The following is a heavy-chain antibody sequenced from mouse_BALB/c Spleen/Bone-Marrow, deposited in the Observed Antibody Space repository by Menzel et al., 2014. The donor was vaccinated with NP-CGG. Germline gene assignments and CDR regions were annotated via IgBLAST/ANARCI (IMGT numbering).Heavy chain of an antibody. Sequence: EVQLQQSGAELVKPGASVKLSCTASGFKFKDTHMHWVKQRPEQGLEWIGRIDPASGDTKYDPKFQGKAAITGDTSSNPAYLQLSSLTSEDTAVYYCSRDYGGTAWFAYWGQGTLVTVSA. V-gene: IGHV14-3*02. D-gene: IGHD1-1*01. CDR2: IDPASGDT. CDR1: GFKFKDTH. J-gene: IGHJ3*01. CDR3: SRDYGGTAWFAY.